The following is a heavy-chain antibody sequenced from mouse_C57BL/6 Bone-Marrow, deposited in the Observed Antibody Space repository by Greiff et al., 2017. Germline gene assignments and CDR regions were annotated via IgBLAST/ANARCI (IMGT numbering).Heavy chain of an antibody. CDR2: ISNLAYSI. D-gene: IGHD2-3*01. CDR1: GFTFSDYG. CDR3: ARRRGLYDGYYYAMGC. V-gene: IGHV5-15*01. J-gene: IGHJ4*01. Sequence: EVMLVESGGGLVQPGGSLKFSCAASGFTFSDYGMAWVRQAPREGPEWVAFISNLAYSIYYADTVTGRFTIARENAKNTLYLEMSSLRSEDTAMYYCARRRGLYDGYYYAMGCWGQGASVTVSS.